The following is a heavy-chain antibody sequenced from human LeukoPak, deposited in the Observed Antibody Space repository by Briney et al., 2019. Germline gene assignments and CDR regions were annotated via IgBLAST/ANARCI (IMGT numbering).Heavy chain of an antibody. CDR1: GFTFRDSA. CDR2: ISHSGANT. D-gene: IGHD2-2*01. V-gene: IGHV3-23*01. Sequence: PGGSLRLSCAASGFTFRDSAMDWVRQAPGKGLEWVSLISHSGANTFYADSVKGRFTVSRDNAKNSLYLQMNSLRAEDTAVYYCARLLSSSASCYDFWGQGTLVTASS. J-gene: IGHJ4*02. CDR3: ARLLSSSASCYDF.